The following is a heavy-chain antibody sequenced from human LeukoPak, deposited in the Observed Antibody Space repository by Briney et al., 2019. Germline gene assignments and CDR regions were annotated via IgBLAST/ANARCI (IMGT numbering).Heavy chain of an antibody. D-gene: IGHD4-23*01. CDR1: GGSISSGGYS. J-gene: IGHJ4*02. V-gene: IGHV4-30-4*07. CDR2: IYYSGST. Sequence: SGTLSLTCAVSGGSISSGGYSWSWIRQPPGKGLEWIGYIYYSGSTYYNPSLKSRVTISVDTSKNQFSLKLSSVTAADTAVYYCARTLYGGGDYWGQGTLVTVSS. CDR3: ARTLYGGGDY.